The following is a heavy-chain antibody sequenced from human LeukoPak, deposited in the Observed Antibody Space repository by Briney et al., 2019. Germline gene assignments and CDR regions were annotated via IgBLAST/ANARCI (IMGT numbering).Heavy chain of an antibody. CDR1: GGSISSYY. V-gene: IGHV4-59*01. Sequence: ASETLSLTCTVSGGSISSYYWSWIRQPPGKGLEWIGFIYYSGSTNYNPSLKSRVTISLDTSKNQFSLKLSSVTAADTAVYYCARIVPAANLYFDHWGQGTLVTVSS. D-gene: IGHD2-2*01. CDR3: ARIVPAANLYFDH. CDR2: IYYSGST. J-gene: IGHJ4*02.